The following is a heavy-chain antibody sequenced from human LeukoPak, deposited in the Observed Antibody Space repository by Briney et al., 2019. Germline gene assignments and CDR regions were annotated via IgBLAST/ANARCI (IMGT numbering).Heavy chain of an antibody. D-gene: IGHD2-15*01. CDR3: GRGLRGWYWFDP. CDR2: INHSGST. V-gene: IGHV4-34*01. CDR1: GGSFSGYY. Sequence: PSETLSLTCAVYGGSFSGYYWSWIRQPPGKGLEWIGEINHSGSTNYNPSLRSRVTISVDTSKNQFSLKLSSVTAADTAVYYCGRGLRGWYWFDPWGQGTLVTVSS. J-gene: IGHJ5*02.